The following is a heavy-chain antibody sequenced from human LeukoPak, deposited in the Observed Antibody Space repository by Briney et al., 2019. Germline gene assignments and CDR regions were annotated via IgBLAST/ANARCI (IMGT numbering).Heavy chain of an antibody. D-gene: IGHD3-3*01. V-gene: IGHV3-23*01. CDR2: ISGSGGST. CDR1: GFTFSSYA. J-gene: IGHJ4*02. Sequence: PGGSLGLSCAASGFTFSSYAMSWVRQAPGKGLEWVSAISGSGGSTYYADSVKGRFTISRDNSKNTLYLQMNSLRAEDTAVYYCASPYTPQYYDFWSGYYDYWGQGTLVTVSS. CDR3: ASPYTPQYYDFWSGYYDY.